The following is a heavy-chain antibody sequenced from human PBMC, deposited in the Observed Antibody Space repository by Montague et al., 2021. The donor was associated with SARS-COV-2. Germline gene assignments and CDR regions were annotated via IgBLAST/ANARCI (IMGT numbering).Heavy chain of an antibody. CDR1: GGSISSYY. V-gene: IGHV4-59*01. D-gene: IGHD2-15*01. J-gene: IGHJ5*02. Sequence: SETLSLTCTVSGGSISSYYWSWIRQPPGKGLEWIGYIYYSGSTNYNPSLKSRVTISVDTSKNQFSLKLSSVTAADMAVYYCARRSLGYCSGGNCYSAFDPWGQGTLVTVSS. CDR2: IYYSGST. CDR3: ARRSLGYCSGGNCYSAFDP.